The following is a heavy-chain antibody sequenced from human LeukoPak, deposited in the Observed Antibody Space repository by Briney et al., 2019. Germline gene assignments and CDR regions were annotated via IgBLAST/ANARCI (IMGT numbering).Heavy chain of an antibody. V-gene: IGHV3-30*02. Sequence: GGSLRLSCAASGFTFSSYGMQWVRQAPGKGLEWVAFIRYDGSNKYYADSVKGRFTISRDNSKNTLYLQMNCLRAEDTAVYYCARSVRGPFDYWGQGTLVTVSS. CDR3: ARSVRGPFDY. CDR1: GFTFSSYG. CDR2: IRYDGSNK. J-gene: IGHJ4*02. D-gene: IGHD3/OR15-3a*01.